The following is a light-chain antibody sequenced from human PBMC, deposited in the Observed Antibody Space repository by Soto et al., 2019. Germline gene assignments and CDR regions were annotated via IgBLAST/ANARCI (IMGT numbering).Light chain of an antibody. CDR3: QQFHTYYT. Sequence: DIQMTQSPSTLSASVGDRVTITCRASQNINAWLAWYQQKPGKAPKLLISDASNLESGVSSRFSGRGYGTEFTLTISSLQPDDFATYYCQQFHTYYTFGQGTKLEIK. V-gene: IGKV1-5*01. CDR1: QNINAW. CDR2: DAS. J-gene: IGKJ2*01.